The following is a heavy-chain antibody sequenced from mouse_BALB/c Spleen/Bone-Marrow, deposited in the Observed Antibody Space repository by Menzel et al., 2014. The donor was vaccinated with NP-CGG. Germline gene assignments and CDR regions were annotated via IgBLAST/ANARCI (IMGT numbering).Heavy chain of an antibody. J-gene: IGHJ4*01. V-gene: IGHV1-69*01. CDR1: GYTFTDNW. Sequence: QVHVKQSGAELGMPGASVKMSCKASGYTFTDNWIYWVKQRPGQGLEWIGAIDTSDSYTNYNQKFMGKASLTVDASSSTAYAQVSSLTSDDSAVYYCARGGHDFSLDYWGQGTSVTVSS. D-gene: IGHD2-4*01. CDR2: IDTSDSYT. CDR3: ARGGHDFSLDY.